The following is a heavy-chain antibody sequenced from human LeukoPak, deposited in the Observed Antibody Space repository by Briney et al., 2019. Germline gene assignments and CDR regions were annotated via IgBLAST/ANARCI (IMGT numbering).Heavy chain of an antibody. CDR3: ARDFQVGATRDY. D-gene: IGHD1-26*01. V-gene: IGHV4-59*01. J-gene: IGHJ4*02. CDR1: GGSISSYY. Sequence: SETLSLTCTVSGGSISSYYWSWIRRPPGKGLEWIGYIYYSGSTNYNPSLKSRVTISVDTSKNQFSLKLSSVTAADTAVYYCARDFQVGATRDYWGQGTLVTVSS. CDR2: IYYSGST.